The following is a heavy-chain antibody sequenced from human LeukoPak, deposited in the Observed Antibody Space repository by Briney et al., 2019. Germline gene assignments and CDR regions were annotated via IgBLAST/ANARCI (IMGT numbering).Heavy chain of an antibody. V-gene: IGHV4-39*01. CDR3: AYTGPYCSGDWCIDY. Sequence: SETLSLTCTVSAGSISSSSYYWGWIRQPPGKGLEWIGRIYYSQTTYYNPSLKSRVTISVETSKNQCCLELSYVTAADSAVYYCAYTGPYCSGDWCIDYWGEGTLVTVSS. D-gene: IGHD2-21*02. J-gene: IGHJ4*02. CDR1: AGSISSSSYY. CDR2: IYYSQTT.